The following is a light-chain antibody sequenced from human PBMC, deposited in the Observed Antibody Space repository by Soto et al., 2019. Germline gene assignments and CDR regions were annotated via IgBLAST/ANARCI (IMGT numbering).Light chain of an antibody. Sequence: DIQMTQSPSSLSASVGDRVTITCRASQSISSYLNWYQQKPGKAPKLLIYAASSLQSWVPSRFSGSGSGTDFTLTISSLQPEEFATYYCQQSYSTPQTFGQGTKLEIK. V-gene: IGKV1-39*01. CDR3: QQSYSTPQT. CDR1: QSISSY. CDR2: AAS. J-gene: IGKJ2*01.